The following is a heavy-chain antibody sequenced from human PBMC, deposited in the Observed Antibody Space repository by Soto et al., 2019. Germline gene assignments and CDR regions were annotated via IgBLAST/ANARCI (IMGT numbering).Heavy chain of an antibody. CDR3: ARGLYCISASCPRPYYNFGMDV. J-gene: IGHJ6*02. D-gene: IGHD2-2*01. CDR1: GYTFTGYY. CDR2: INPNSGGT. V-gene: IGHV1-2*04. Sequence: GASVKVSCKASGYTFTGYYMHWVRQAPGQGLEWMGWINPNSGGTNYAQKFQGWVTMTRDTSISTAYMELSRLRSDDTAVYYCARGLYCISASCPRPYYNFGMDVWGQGTTVTVSS.